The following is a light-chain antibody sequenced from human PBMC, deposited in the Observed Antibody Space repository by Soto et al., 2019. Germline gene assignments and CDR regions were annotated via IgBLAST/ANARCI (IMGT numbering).Light chain of an antibody. CDR2: KAS. J-gene: IGKJ1*01. CDR1: QSISSW. CDR3: HRSTSYRT. Sequence: QMSISDATVSAAEGDRVTITCRASQSISSWLAWYQQKPGKAPKLLIYKASSLESGVPSRFSGSGSGTEFTLTFRSPHPDDFPTYYCHRSTSYRTFAQGTKVDIK. V-gene: IGKV1-5*03.